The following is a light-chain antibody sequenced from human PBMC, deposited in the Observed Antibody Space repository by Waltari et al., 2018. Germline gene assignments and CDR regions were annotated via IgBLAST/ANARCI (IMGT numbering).Light chain of an antibody. CDR2: GAS. Sequence: EIVLTQSPGTLSLSPGESATLSCRTSQSVTRALAWYQQKPGQAPRLLIEGASNRATGIPDRFSGSGSGTDFSLTISSLEPEDFAVYYCQHYLRLPVTFGQGTKVEVK. V-gene: IGKV3-20*01. CDR1: QSVTRA. J-gene: IGKJ1*01. CDR3: QHYLRLPVT.